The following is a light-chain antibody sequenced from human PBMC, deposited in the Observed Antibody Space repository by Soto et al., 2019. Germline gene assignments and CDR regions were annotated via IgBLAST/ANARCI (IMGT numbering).Light chain of an antibody. V-gene: IGKV3-15*01. Sequence: EIVMTQSPATLSVSPGERATLSCMASQSVSTNLAWYQQKPGQSPRLLIYGTSTRATGVPARFSGGGSGTEFTLTINSLQSEDFATYYCQQVYVYPSTFGGGTKVDI. CDR2: GTS. CDR3: QQVYVYPST. J-gene: IGKJ4*01. CDR1: QSVSTN.